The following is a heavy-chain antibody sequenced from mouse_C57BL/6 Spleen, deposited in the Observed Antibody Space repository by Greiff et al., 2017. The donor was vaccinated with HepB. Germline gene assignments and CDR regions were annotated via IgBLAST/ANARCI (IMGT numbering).Heavy chain of an antibody. CDR2: IDPETGGT. D-gene: IGHD2-5*01. J-gene: IGHJ3*01. V-gene: IGHV1-15*01. CDR3: TPAYDSNSFAY. Sequence: VQLQQSGAELVRPGASVTLSCKASGYTFTDYEMHWVKQTPVHGLEWIGAIDPETGGTAYNQKFKGKAILTADKSSSTAYMELSSLTSEDSAVYYCTPAYDSNSFAYWGQGTLVTVSA. CDR1: GYTFTDYE.